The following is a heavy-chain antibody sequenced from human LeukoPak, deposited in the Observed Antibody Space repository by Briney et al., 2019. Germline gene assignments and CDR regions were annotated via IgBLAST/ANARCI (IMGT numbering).Heavy chain of an antibody. CDR1: GGSISSGSYY. CDR2: IYTSGST. D-gene: IGHD3/OR15-3a*01. CDR3: ARGGLISLANTPLGAFDI. J-gene: IGHJ3*02. V-gene: IGHV4-61*02. Sequence: SETLSLTCTVSGGSISSGSYYWSWIRQPAGKGLEWIGRIYTSGSTNYNPSLKSRVTISVDTSKNQFSLRLSSVTAADTAVYYCARGGLISLANTPLGAFDIWGQGTMVSVSS.